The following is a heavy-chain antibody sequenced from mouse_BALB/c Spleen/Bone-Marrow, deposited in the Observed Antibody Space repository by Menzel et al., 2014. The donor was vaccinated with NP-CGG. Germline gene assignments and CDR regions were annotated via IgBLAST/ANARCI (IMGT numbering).Heavy chain of an antibody. CDR3: ARSPQRDYAMDY. CDR1: GFTFSSYA. V-gene: IGHV5-9-4*01. CDR2: ISSGGSYT. J-gene: IGHJ4*01. Sequence: EVKLVESGGGLVKPGGSLKLSCAASGFTFSSYAMSWVRQSPEKRLEWVAEISSGGSYTYYPDTVTGRFTISRDNAKNTLYLEMSGLRSEDTAMYYCARSPQRDYAMDYWGQGTSVTVSS. D-gene: IGHD3-2*02.